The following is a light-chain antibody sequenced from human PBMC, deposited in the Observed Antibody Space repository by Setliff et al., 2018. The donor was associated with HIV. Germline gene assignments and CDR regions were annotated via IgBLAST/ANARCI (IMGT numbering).Light chain of an antibody. CDR3: SPYTSSNTLNYV. CDR2: EVS. CDR1: SSDVGAYKY. Sequence: QSALTQPASVSGSPGQSITISCTGTSSDVGAYKYVSWYQHYPGKAPKFLIYEVSNRPSGVSNRFSGSKSGNTASLTISGLQAEDEADYYCSPYTSSNTLNYVFGTGTKVTVL. J-gene: IGLJ1*01. V-gene: IGLV2-14*01.